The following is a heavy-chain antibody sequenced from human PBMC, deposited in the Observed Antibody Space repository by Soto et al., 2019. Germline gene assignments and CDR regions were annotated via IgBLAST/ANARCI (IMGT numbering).Heavy chain of an antibody. J-gene: IGHJ4*02. V-gene: IGHV1-69*02. D-gene: IGHD2-2*02. Sequence: SVKLSCKASGGSFRSYTISWVRQAPGQGLEWMGRIIPILGIANYAQKFQGRVTITADKSTSTAYMELSSLRSEDTAVYYCAMEYCSSTSCYRDYWGQGTLVTVSS. CDR3: AMEYCSSTSCYRDY. CDR2: IIPILGIA. CDR1: GGSFRSYT.